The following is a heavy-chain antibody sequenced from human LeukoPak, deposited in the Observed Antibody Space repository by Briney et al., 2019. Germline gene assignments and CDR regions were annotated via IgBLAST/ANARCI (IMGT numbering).Heavy chain of an antibody. J-gene: IGHJ4*02. Sequence: GGSLRLSCAASGFTFSSYAMSWVRQAPGKGLEWVSAIRGSGGSTYYADSVKGRFTISRDNCKNTLFLQINSLRADDTAVYYCARAVSAGTDYWGQGTLVTVS. V-gene: IGHV3-23*01. CDR3: ARAVSAGTDY. CDR2: IRGSGGST. CDR1: GFTFSSYA. D-gene: IGHD6-19*01.